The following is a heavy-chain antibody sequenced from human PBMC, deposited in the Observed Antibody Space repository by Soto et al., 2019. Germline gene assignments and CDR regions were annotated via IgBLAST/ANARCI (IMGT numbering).Heavy chain of an antibody. V-gene: IGHV3-30*18. J-gene: IGHJ4*02. CDR1: GFTFSSYG. D-gene: IGHD3-9*01. Sequence: GGSLRLSCAATGFTFSSYGMHWVRQAPGKGLEWVAVISYDGSNKYYADSVKGRFTISRDNSKNTLYLQMKSLRAEDTAVYYCAKDSWDDILTGYPDYWGQGTLVTVSS. CDR3: AKDSWDDILTGYPDY. CDR2: ISYDGSNK.